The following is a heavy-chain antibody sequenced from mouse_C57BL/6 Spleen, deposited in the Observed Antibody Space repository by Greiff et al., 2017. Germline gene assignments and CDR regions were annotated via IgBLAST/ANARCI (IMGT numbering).Heavy chain of an antibody. J-gene: IGHJ4*01. CDR2: IWRGGST. Sequence: QVHLQQSGPGLVQPSQSLSITCTVSGFSLTSYAVSWVRQSPGKGLEWLGAIWRGGSTDYNAAFMSRLSITKDNYKSQVFFKMNRLQADDTAIYYCAKPNGSAGYAMDYWGKGTSVTVSS. CDR1: GFSLTSYA. V-gene: IGHV2-5*01. D-gene: IGHD1-1*01. CDR3: AKPNGSAGYAMDY.